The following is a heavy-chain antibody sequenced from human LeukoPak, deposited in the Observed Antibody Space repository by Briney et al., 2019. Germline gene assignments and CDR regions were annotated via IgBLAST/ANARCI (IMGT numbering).Heavy chain of an antibody. CDR1: GGSISGSSYY. CDR3: ALIRGYCRT. D-gene: IGHD2-15*01. V-gene: IGHV4-39*01. J-gene: IGHJ5*02. Sequence: PSGTLSLTCTVSGGSISGSSYYWGWIRQPPGKELEWIGSIYYRGSTYYNPTLKSRVTVSVDTSKNQFSLKLSPVTAADTAVYYCALIRGYCRTWGQGTLVTVSS. CDR2: IYYRGST.